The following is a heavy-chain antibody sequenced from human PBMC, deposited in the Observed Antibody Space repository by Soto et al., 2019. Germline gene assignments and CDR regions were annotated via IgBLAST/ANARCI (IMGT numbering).Heavy chain of an antibody. CDR1: GGSFSGYY. J-gene: IGHJ5*02. CDR3: ARDSLVTVLSYDSSGYYYHSWFDP. Sequence: QVQLQQWGAGLLKPSETLSLTCAVYGGSFSGYYWSWIRQPPGKGLEWIGEINHSGSTNYNPSLKSRVTISVDTSKNQFSLKLSSVTAADTAVYYCARDSLVTVLSYDSSGYYYHSWFDPWGQGTLVTVSS. CDR2: INHSGST. D-gene: IGHD3-22*01. V-gene: IGHV4-34*01.